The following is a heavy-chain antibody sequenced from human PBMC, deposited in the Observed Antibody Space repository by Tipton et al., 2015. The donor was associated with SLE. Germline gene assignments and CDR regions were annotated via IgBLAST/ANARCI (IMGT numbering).Heavy chain of an antibody. CDR2: ISWNSGSI. D-gene: IGHD3-10*01. V-gene: IGHV3-9*01. J-gene: IGHJ3*02. Sequence: SLRLSCAASGFTFDDYAMHWVRQAPGKGLEWVSGISWNSGSICYADSVKGRFTISRDNAKNSLYLQMNSLRAEDTALYYCAKVPDYYGSGLGAFDIWGQGTMFTVSS. CDR3: AKVPDYYGSGLGAFDI. CDR1: GFTFDDYA.